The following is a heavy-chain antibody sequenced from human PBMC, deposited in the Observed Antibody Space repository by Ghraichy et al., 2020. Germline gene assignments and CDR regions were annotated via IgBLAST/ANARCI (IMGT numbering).Heavy chain of an antibody. CDR2: SYYSGST. CDR1: GGSVSTENYY. Sequence: ETLSLTCTVSGGSVSTENYYWSWIRQPPGKRLEWIGYSYYSGSTTYNPSLRSRVTISVDTSKNQFSLKLSSVTAADTAVYYCARAVGGRDWYFDLWGRGTLVIVSS. J-gene: IGHJ2*01. V-gene: IGHV4-61*01. CDR3: ARAVGGRDWYFDL. D-gene: IGHD4-23*01.